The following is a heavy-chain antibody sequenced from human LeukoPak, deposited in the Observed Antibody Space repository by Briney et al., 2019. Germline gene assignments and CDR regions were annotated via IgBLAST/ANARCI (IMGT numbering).Heavy chain of an antibody. D-gene: IGHD6-13*01. V-gene: IGHV3-53*01. CDR1: GFTVSSNY. Sequence: PGGSLRLSCAASGFTVSSNYMYWVRPAPGKGLEWVSVIYTDENTDYADSVKGRFTISRDNSKNTLYLQMNSLRVDDTAVYYCAGEGNSSSGYWYFDLWGRGTLVTVSS. CDR2: IYTDENT. CDR3: AGEGNSSSGYWYFDL. J-gene: IGHJ2*01.